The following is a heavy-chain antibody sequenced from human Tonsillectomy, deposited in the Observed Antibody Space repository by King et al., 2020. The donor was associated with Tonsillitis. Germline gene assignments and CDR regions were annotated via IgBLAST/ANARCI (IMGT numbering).Heavy chain of an antibody. CDR3: ARDRVVISGEMLDY. J-gene: IGHJ4*02. CDR2: IGSSSTI. D-gene: IGHD3-3*01. V-gene: IGHV3-48*02. Sequence: VQLVESGGGLVQPGGSLRLSCAASGFTFSSYSMNWVRQAPGKGLEWISYIGSSSTIYYADSVKGRFTISRDNAKNSLYLQMNSLRDADTAVYYCARDRVVISGEMLDYWGQGTLVTVSS. CDR1: GFTFSSYS.